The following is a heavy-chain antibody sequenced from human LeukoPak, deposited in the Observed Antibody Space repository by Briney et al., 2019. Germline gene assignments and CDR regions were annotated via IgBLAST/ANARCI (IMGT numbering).Heavy chain of an antibody. D-gene: IGHD2-21*01. V-gene: IGHV3-53*01. CDR3: ARDLHIFNFDY. CDR1: GFSVSSFY. J-gene: IGHJ4*02. CDR2: IYTTART. Sequence: GGSLRLSCAASGFSVSSFYISWVRQSPGKGLEWLAIIYTTARTYYADSVKGRFTISRDNSQNTLYLQMNSLRAEDTAVYYCARDLHIFNFDYWGQGTLVTVSS.